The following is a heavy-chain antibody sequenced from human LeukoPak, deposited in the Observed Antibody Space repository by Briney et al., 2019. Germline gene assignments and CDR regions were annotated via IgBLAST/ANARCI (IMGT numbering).Heavy chain of an antibody. D-gene: IGHD3-22*01. CDR1: GFTFSSNW. CDR3: ARDRNYYDSSGYVGAFDI. Sequence: QPGGSLRLSCAASGFTFSSNWMSWVRQAPGKGLEWVANIKQNGSEKYYVDSVKGRFTISRYNAKNSLYLQMNSLRAEDTAVYYCARDRNYYDSSGYVGAFDIWGQGTMVTVSS. V-gene: IGHV3-7*01. CDR2: IKQNGSEK. J-gene: IGHJ3*02.